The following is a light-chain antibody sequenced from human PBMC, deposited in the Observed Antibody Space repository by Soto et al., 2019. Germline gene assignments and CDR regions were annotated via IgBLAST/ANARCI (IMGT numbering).Light chain of an antibody. Sequence: DIQMTQSPSSLSASVGDRVTITWRASQTISSWLAWYQQKPGKAPKLLIYDASSLQTGVPSRFSGSGSGTDFSLTISSLQPEDFATYYCQQSYSTPPWTFGQGTKVDIK. J-gene: IGKJ1*01. CDR1: QTISSW. V-gene: IGKV1-39*01. CDR2: DAS. CDR3: QQSYSTPPWT.